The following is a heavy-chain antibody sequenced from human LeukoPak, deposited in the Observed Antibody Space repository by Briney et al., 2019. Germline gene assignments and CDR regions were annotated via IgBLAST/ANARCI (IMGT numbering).Heavy chain of an antibody. CDR3: ARGDVVVPAAMAPDP. D-gene: IGHD2-2*01. CDR2: INSDGSIT. J-gene: IGHJ5*02. Sequence: GGPLRLSCAASGFIFSSYWMHWVRQAPGKGLVWVSRINSDGSITTYAASVKGRFTISRDNAKNTLYLQMNSLTAEDTAVYYCARGDVVVPAAMAPDPWGQGTLVTVSS. V-gene: IGHV3-74*01. CDR1: GFIFSSYW.